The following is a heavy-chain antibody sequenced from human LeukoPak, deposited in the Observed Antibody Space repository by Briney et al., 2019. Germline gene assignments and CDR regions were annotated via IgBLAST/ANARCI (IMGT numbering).Heavy chain of an antibody. CDR2: ISAYNGNT. D-gene: IGHD3-22*01. J-gene: IGHJ4*02. CDR1: GYTFTSYG. CDR3: AREKYYYDSSGYTANDY. V-gene: IGHV1-18*01. Sequence: ASVKVSCKASGYTFTSYGISWVRQAPGQGLEWMGWISAYNGNTNYAQKLQGRVTMTTDTSTSTAYMELSSLRSEDTAVYYCAREKYYYDSSGYTANDYWGQGTLVTVSS.